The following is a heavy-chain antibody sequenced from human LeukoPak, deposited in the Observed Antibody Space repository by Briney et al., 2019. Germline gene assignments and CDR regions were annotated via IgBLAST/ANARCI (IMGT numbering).Heavy chain of an antibody. CDR1: SGSISSYY. CDR2: IYYSGIT. Sequence: SETLSLTCTVSSGSISSYYWSWIRQPPGRGLEWIGYIYYSGITNYNPSLKSRVTISVDTSKNQFSLKMSSVTAADTAVYYCARHQYSYGPFDIWGQGTMVTVSS. D-gene: IGHD5-18*01. V-gene: IGHV4-59*08. CDR3: ARHQYSYGPFDI. J-gene: IGHJ3*02.